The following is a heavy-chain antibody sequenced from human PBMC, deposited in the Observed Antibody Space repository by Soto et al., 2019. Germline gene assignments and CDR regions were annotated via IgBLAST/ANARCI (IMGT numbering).Heavy chain of an antibody. CDR3: EIGPSSGYYIDY. CDR1: GFTFSSYA. V-gene: IGHV3-30-3*01. D-gene: IGHD3-22*01. J-gene: IGHJ4*02. CDR2: ISYDGSNK. Sequence: QVQLVESGGGVVQPGRSLRLSCAASGFTFSSYAMHWVRQAPGKGLEWVAVISYDGSNKYYADSVKGRFTISRDNSKNTLYLQMNSLRAEDTTVYYCEIGPSSGYYIDYWGQGTLVTVSS.